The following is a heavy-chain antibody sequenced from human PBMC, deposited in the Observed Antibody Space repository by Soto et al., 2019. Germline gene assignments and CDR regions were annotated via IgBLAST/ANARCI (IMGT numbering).Heavy chain of an antibody. J-gene: IGHJ1*01. D-gene: IGHD2-21*01. Sequence: EVQLVESGGGLVQPGGSLRLSCAASGFTFSSYNMNWVRQAPGTGLQWVSYISSSSGSIYYADSVKGRFTISRDNAKNSVYLQLNSLRDDDTAVYFCARGDHTNSVQFQHWGWGTLVIVSS. CDR3: ARGDHTNSVQFQH. CDR1: GFTFSSYN. CDR2: ISSSSGSI. V-gene: IGHV3-48*02.